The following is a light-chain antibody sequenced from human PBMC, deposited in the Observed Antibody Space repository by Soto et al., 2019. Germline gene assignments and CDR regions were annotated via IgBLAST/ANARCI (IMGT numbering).Light chain of an antibody. CDR3: QQYNDYPWT. Sequence: DIQMTQSPPTLSASVGDRVTITCRASQSISNWLAWYQQKPGKAPNLLIYDVSSLESGVPSRFSGRGSGTEFSLTISSLQPDDFATYYCQQYNDYPWTFGQGTKVEIK. J-gene: IGKJ1*01. CDR2: DVS. V-gene: IGKV1-5*01. CDR1: QSISNW.